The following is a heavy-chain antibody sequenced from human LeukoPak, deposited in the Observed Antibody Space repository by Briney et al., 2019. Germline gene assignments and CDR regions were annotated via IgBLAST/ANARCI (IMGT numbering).Heavy chain of an antibody. Sequence: VASVKVSCKASGYTFTSCGISWVRQAPGQGLEWMGWISPYNGNTNYAQKLQGRVTMTTDTSTSTAYMELRSLRSDDTAVYYCAREMATIVNQFDYWGQGTLVTVSS. CDR3: AREMATIVNQFDY. V-gene: IGHV1-18*01. J-gene: IGHJ4*02. CDR2: ISPYNGNT. D-gene: IGHD5-24*01. CDR1: GYTFTSCG.